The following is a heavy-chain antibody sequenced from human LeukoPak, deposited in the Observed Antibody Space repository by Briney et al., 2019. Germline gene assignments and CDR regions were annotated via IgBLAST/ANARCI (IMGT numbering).Heavy chain of an antibody. D-gene: IGHD4/OR15-4a*01. V-gene: IGHV4-59*08. CDR3: ASLFSDTNYYYDVFDI. CDR2: IYYSGST. CDR1: AGSISTYY. Sequence: SETLSLTCIVSAGSISTYYWGWIRQPPGKGLEWIGYIYYSGSTNYNPSLKSRVTISVDTSKNQFSLKLSSVTASDTAMYYCASLFSDTNYYYDVFDIWGQGTMVTVSS. J-gene: IGHJ3*02.